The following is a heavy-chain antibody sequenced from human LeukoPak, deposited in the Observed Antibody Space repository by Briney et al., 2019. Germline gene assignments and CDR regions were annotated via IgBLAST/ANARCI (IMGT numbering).Heavy chain of an antibody. Sequence: SVKVSCKASGYTFTSYGISWVRQAPGQGLEWMGWISAYNGNTNYAQKLQGRVTMTTDTSTSTAYMELRSLRSDDTAVYYCARAHRTIFGVVIGVAQADYWGQGTLVTVSS. CDR3: ARAHRTIFGVVIGVAQADY. D-gene: IGHD3-3*01. CDR2: ISAYNGNT. J-gene: IGHJ4*02. V-gene: IGHV1-18*01. CDR1: GYTFTSYG.